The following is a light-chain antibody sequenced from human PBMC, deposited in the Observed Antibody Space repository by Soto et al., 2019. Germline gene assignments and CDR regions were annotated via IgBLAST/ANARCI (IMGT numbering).Light chain of an antibody. CDR1: SSDVGGYNY. CDR2: EVS. CDR3: SSYTSSSTRV. Sequence: QSALTHPASVSGYPGQSITISCTGTSSDVGGYNYVSWYQQHQGKAPKLMIYEVSHRPSGVSNRFSGSKSGNTASLTISGLQAEDEADYYCSSYTSSSTRVFGGGTKVTVL. V-gene: IGLV2-14*01. J-gene: IGLJ3*02.